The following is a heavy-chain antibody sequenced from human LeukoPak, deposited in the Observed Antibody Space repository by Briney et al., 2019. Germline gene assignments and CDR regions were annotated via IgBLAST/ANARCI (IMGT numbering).Heavy chain of an antibody. J-gene: IGHJ3*02. CDR1: GGSFSGYY. CDR2: INHSGST. CDR3: ARDHPYSSSLGGNAFDI. Sequence: SETLSLTCAVYGGSFSGYYWSWIRQPPGKGLEWIGEINHSGSTNYNPSLKSRVTISVDTSKNQFSLKLSSVTAADTAVYYCARDHPYSSSLGGNAFDIWGQGTMVTVSS. V-gene: IGHV4-34*01. D-gene: IGHD6-13*01.